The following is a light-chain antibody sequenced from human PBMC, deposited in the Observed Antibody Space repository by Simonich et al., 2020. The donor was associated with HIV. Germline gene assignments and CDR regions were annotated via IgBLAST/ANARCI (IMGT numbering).Light chain of an antibody. CDR2: LGS. CDR1: QRLLHSNGYNY. V-gene: IGKV2-28*01. J-gene: IGKJ2*01. CDR3: MQALQTPLYT. Sequence: DIVMTQSPLSLHVTPGEPASISYRSSQRLLHSNGYNYLDLYLQKPGQSPQLLIYLGSNRASRVPDRFSGSGSGTDFTLKISRVEAEDVGVYYCMQALQTPLYTFGQGTKLEIK.